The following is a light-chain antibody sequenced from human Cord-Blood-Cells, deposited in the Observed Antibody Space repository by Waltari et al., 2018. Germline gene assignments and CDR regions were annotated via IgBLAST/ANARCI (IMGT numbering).Light chain of an antibody. J-gene: IGLJ3*02. CDR2: AVS. Sequence: QSALTQPASVSGSPGQSITISCTGTSSDVGGFNYVSWYQQHPGKAPKLMIYAVSQRPSGVSNRFSGSKSGTTASLTISVLQAEDEDDYYCSSYTSSSTWVFGGGTKLTVL. V-gene: IGLV2-14*01. CDR3: SSYTSSSTWV. CDR1: SSDVGGFNY.